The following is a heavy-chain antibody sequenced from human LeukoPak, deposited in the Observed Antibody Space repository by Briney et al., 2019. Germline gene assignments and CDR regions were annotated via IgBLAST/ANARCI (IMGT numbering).Heavy chain of an antibody. D-gene: IGHD6-19*01. CDR3: AREIAVAGPDC. J-gene: IGHJ4*02. Sequence: SQTLSLTCTVSGGSISSGSYYWRWIRQPAWKGLEWIGRIYTSGSTHYNPSLKSRVTISVDTSKNQFSLKLSAATAAVTAVYYCAREIAVAGPDCWGQGTLVTVSS. V-gene: IGHV4-61*02. CDR1: GGSISSGSYY. CDR2: IYTSGST.